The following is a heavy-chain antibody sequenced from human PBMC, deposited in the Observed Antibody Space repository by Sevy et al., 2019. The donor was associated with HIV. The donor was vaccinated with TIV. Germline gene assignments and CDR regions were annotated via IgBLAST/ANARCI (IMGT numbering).Heavy chain of an antibody. CDR2: ISYDGSEK. D-gene: IGHD1-26*01. Sequence: GGSLRLSCAASGFIFSTYGIHWVRQAPGKGLEWVAVISYDGSEKYYADSVRGRFTISRDNSKNTLYPQMNNLRVEDTAIYYCAKMQGGSYNYYGMDVWGQGTTVTVSS. CDR3: AKMQGGSYNYYGMDV. CDR1: GFIFSTYG. V-gene: IGHV3-30*18. J-gene: IGHJ6*02.